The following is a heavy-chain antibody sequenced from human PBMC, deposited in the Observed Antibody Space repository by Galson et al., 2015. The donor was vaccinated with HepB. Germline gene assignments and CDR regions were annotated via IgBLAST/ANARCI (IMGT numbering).Heavy chain of an antibody. CDR2: AYYRSKWYN. CDR1: GDSVSSNSAA. V-gene: IGHV6-1*01. Sequence: CAISGDSVSSNSAAWNWIRQSPSRGREWLGRAYYRSKWYNDYAVAVKSRITINPGTSKNQFSLQLNSVTPEDTAVYYCARGNWKLWDWGQGTLVTVSS. J-gene: IGHJ4*02. D-gene: IGHD1-1*01. CDR3: ARGNWKLWD.